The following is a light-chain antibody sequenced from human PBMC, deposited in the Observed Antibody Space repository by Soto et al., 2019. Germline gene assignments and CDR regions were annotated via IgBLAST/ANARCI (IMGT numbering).Light chain of an antibody. CDR2: WAS. V-gene: IGKV4-1*01. CDR1: QSILYSSNNKNL. Sequence: DIVMTQSPEYLAVSLGERATINCRSSQSILYSSNNKNLIAWYQQKPGQPHKLLIYWASTRQSGVPDRFSGSGSGRDFTLTISSLQAEDVAVYYCQQYYSPPRYTFGQGTRLGIK. CDR3: QQYYSPPRYT. J-gene: IGKJ2*01.